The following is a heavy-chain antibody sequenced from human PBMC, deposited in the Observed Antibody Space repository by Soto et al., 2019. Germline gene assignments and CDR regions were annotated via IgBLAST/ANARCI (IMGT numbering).Heavy chain of an antibody. CDR2: ISAYNGNT. Sequence: ASVKVTCKASGYAFTSYGISWLRQAPGQGLEWMGWISAYNGNTNYAQKLQGRVTMTTDTSTSTAYMELRSLRSDDTAVYYCAGDLGSPSCYVWGQATLVTVSS. CDR3: AGDLGSPSCYV. D-gene: IGHD2-2*01. J-gene: IGHJ4*02. V-gene: IGHV1-18*01. CDR1: GYAFTSYG.